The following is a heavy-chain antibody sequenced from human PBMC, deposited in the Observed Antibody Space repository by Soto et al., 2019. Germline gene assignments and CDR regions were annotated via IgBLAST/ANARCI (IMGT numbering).Heavy chain of an antibody. CDR2: ISGSGGST. Sequence: EVQLLESGGGLVQPGGSLRLSCAASGFTFSSYAMSWVRQAPGKGLEWVSAISGSGGSTYYADSVKGRFTISRDNSKNPLYLQMNSLRAEETAVYYCAKSVLGIKFGGVISPIRFDPWGQGTLVTVSS. D-gene: IGHD3-16*02. CDR3: AKSVLGIKFGGVISPIRFDP. J-gene: IGHJ5*02. V-gene: IGHV3-23*01. CDR1: GFTFSSYA.